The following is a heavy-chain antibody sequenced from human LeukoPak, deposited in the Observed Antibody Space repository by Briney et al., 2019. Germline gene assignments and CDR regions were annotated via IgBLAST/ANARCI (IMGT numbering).Heavy chain of an antibody. V-gene: IGHV1-2*02. CDR3: AREGKYQLLYDWFDP. J-gene: IGHJ5*02. D-gene: IGHD2-2*02. CDR2: INPNSGGT. Sequence: GASVKVSCKASGYTFTGYYMHLVRQAPGQGLEWMGWINPNSGGTNYAQKFQGRVTMTRDTSISTAYMELSRLRSDDTAVYYCAREGKYQLLYDWFDPWGQGTLVTVSS. CDR1: GYTFTGYY.